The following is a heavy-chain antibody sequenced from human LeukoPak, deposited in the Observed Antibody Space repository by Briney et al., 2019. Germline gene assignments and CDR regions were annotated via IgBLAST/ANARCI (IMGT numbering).Heavy chain of an antibody. CDR2: ISGSGGST. J-gene: IGHJ4*02. CDR1: GFTVSSNY. V-gene: IGHV3-23*01. D-gene: IGHD1-26*01. Sequence: GGSLRLSCAASGFTVSSNYMSRVRQAPGKGLEWVSAISGSGGSTYYADSVKGRFTISRDNSKNTLYLQMNSLRAEDTAVYYCAKDGGYSGSYYSYWGQGTLVTVSS. CDR3: AKDGGYSGSYYSY.